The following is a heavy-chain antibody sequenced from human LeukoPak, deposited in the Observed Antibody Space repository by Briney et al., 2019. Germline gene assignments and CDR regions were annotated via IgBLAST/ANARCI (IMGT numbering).Heavy chain of an antibody. V-gene: IGHV4-34*01. Sequence: PSETLSLTCAVYGGSFSGYYWSWIRQPPGKGLEWIGEINHSGSTNYNPSLKSRVTISVDTSKNQFSLKLSSVTAADTAVYYCARQGPVGSPYWGQGTLVTVSS. CDR2: INHSGST. CDR1: GGSFSGYY. D-gene: IGHD3-10*01. J-gene: IGHJ4*02. CDR3: ARQGPVGSPY.